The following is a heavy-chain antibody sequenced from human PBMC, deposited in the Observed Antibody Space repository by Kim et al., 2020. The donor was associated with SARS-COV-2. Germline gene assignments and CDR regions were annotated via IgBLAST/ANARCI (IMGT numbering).Heavy chain of an antibody. J-gene: IGHJ3*02. CDR1: GFTFSSYA. CDR2: ISYDGSNK. Sequence: GGSLRLSCAASGFTFSSYAMHWVRQAPGKGLEWVAVISYDGSNKYYADSVKGRFTISRDNSKNTLYLQMNSLRAEDTAVYYCARASYYYDSSGSDDAFDIWGQGTMVTVSS. CDR3: ARASYYYDSSGSDDAFDI. V-gene: IGHV3-30*04. D-gene: IGHD3-22*01.